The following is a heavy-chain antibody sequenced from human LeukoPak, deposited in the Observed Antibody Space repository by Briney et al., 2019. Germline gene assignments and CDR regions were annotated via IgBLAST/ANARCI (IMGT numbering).Heavy chain of an antibody. CDR2: INPNSGGT. V-gene: IGHV1-2*04. J-gene: IGHJ6*02. D-gene: IGHD4-23*01. Sequence: ASVKVSCKASGYTFTGYYMHWVRQAPGQGLEWMGWINPNSGGTNYARKFQGWVTMTRDTSISTAYMELSRLRSDDTAVYYCARDNYRGSTQKVWPITSGDSYYYGMDVWGQGTTVTVSS. CDR3: ARDNYRGSTQKVWPITSGDSYYYGMDV. CDR1: GYTFTGYY.